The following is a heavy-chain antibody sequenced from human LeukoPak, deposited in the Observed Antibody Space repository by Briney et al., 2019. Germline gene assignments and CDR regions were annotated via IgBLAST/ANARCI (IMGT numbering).Heavy chain of an antibody. J-gene: IGHJ4*02. CDR3: ASGEVAGTLPLDY. Sequence: ASVKVSCKASGYTFTNNFMHWVRQAPGQGLEWMGIINPSGGSTSYAQKFQGRVTMTRDMSTSTVYMELSSLRSEDTAVYYCASGEVAGTLPLDYWGQGTLVTVSS. CDR1: GYTFTNNF. CDR2: INPSGGST. V-gene: IGHV1-46*01. D-gene: IGHD6-19*01.